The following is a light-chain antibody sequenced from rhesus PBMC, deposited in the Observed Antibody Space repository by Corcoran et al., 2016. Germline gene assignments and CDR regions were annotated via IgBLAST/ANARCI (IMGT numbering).Light chain of an antibody. CDR3: QHGYLTPLA. V-gene: IGKV1-74*01. CDR2: QAS. Sequence: DIQMTQSPSSLSASVGDRVTITCRASENVNNYLNWYQQKPGKPPKLLIYQASTLQSGGPSRFSGSGYRADYTFTISSRQPDDVAIYYGQHGYLTPLAFGGGTKVAIK. J-gene: IGKJ4*01. CDR1: ENVNNY.